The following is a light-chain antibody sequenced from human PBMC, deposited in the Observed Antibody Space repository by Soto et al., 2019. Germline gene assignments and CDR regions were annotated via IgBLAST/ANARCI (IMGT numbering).Light chain of an antibody. CDR1: SSDVGGYNY. CDR2: DVS. J-gene: IGLJ1*01. Sequence: QSVLTQPASVSGSPGQSIAISCTGTSSDVGGYNYVSWYQQHPGKVPKLMIFDVSDRPSGVSNRFSGSKSGNTASLTISGLQAEEEADYYCSSYTSSSTYVFGTGTKLTVL. V-gene: IGLV2-14*01. CDR3: SSYTSSSTYV.